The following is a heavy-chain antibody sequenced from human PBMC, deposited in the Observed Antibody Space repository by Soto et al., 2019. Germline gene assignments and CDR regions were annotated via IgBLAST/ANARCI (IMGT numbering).Heavy chain of an antibody. Sequence: ASVKVSCKASGYTFTSYDINWVRQATGQGLEWMGWMNPNSGNTGYAQKFQGRVTMTRNTSISTAYMELSSLRSEDTAVYYCARKGNMIVVVTGMDVWGQGTTVTVSS. CDR1: GYTFTSYD. V-gene: IGHV1-8*01. J-gene: IGHJ6*02. D-gene: IGHD3-22*01. CDR2: MNPNSGNT. CDR3: ARKGNMIVVVTGMDV.